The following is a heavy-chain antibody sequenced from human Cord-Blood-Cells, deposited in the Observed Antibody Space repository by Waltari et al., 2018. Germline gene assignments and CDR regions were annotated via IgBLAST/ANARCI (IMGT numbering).Heavy chain of an antibody. CDR3: ARPGSNWDYYFDY. J-gene: IGHJ4*02. Sequence: EVQLVQSGAEVKKPGESLKISCKGSGYSFTSYWIGWVRKMPGKGLEWMGIIYPGDSDTRCSPSFQGQVTSSADKSISTAYLQWISLKASDTAMYYCARPGSNWDYYFDYWGQGTLVTVSS. CDR1: GYSFTSYW. D-gene: IGHD1-7*01. CDR2: IYPGDSDT. V-gene: IGHV5-51*01.